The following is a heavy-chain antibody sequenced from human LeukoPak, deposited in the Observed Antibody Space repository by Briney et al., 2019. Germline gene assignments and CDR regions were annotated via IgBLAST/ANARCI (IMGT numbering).Heavy chain of an antibody. Sequence: SVTLSLTCAVSGYSISSVYFWGWLRRPPGKGLEWIGTIDHSGSTYYNPSLKSRVTMSVDTSKNQFSLNLSSVTAADTAFYYCARNGGYGKFDYWGQGTLVTVSS. V-gene: IGHV4-38-2*01. CDR1: GYSISSVYF. CDR3: ARNGGYGKFDY. CDR2: IDHSGST. D-gene: IGHD1-26*01. J-gene: IGHJ4*02.